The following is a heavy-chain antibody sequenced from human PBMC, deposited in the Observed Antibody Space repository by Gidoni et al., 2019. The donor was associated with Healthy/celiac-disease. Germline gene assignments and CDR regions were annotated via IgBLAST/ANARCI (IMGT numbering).Heavy chain of an antibody. Sequence: QVQLVQYGAEVKKPGSSVKVSCKASGGTFSSYAISSVRQAPGQGLEWMGGIIPIFGTANYAQKFQGRVTITADESTSTAYMELSSLRSEDTAVYYCAREPRPGDFWRDYYYYYGMDVWGQGTTVTVSS. CDR2: IIPIFGTA. CDR1: GGTFSSYA. J-gene: IGHJ6*02. D-gene: IGHD3-3*01. V-gene: IGHV1-69*01. CDR3: AREPRPGDFWRDYYYYYGMDV.